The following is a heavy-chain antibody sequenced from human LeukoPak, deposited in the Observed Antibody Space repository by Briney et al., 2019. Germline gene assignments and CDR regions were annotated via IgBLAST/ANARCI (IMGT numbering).Heavy chain of an antibody. J-gene: IGHJ4*02. V-gene: IGHV3-66*01. CDR1: GFTVSSNY. D-gene: IGHD3-10*01. CDR3: ARDDPSLARGVITPVVY. CDR2: IYSGGST. Sequence: PGGSLRLSCAASGFTVSSNYMSWVRRAPGKGLEWVSVIYSGGSTYYADSVKGRFTISRDNSKNTLYLQMNSLRAEDTAVYYCARDDPSLARGVITPVVYWGQGTLVTVSS.